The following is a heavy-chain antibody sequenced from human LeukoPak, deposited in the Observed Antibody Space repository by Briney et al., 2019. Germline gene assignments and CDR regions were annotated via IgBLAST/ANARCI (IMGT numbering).Heavy chain of an antibody. CDR1: GFTFSSYG. J-gene: IGHJ4*02. CDR2: TRYDGNNK. D-gene: IGHD6-19*01. Sequence: GGSLRLSCAASGFTFSSYGIHWVRQAPGKGLEWVAFTRYDGNNKYYADSVKGRFTISRDNSKNTLYLQMNSLRAEDTAVYYCAKDRGSGWYYYFDYWGQGTLVTVSS. CDR3: AKDRGSGWYYYFDY. V-gene: IGHV3-30*02.